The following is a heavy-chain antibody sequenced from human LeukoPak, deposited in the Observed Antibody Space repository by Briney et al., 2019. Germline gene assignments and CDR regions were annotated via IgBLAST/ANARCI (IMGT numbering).Heavy chain of an antibody. V-gene: IGHV1-69*05. D-gene: IGHD4-11*01. J-gene: IGHJ6*03. CDR2: IIPMFGTT. CDR1: GGTFSNYA. CDR3: ASVTVTTWAPDGHMDV. Sequence: GSSVKVSCKAPGGTFSNYAISWVRQAPGQGLEWVGRIIPMFGTTNYAQNFQGRVTITTDESTSTAYMEVSSLRIEDTAVYYCASVTVTTWAPDGHMDVWGKGTTVTVSS.